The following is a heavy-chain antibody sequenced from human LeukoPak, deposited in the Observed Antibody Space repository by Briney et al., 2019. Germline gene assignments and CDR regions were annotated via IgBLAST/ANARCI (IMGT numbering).Heavy chain of an antibody. J-gene: IGHJ4*02. D-gene: IGHD1-26*01. CDR2: VSGGSAGST. CDR1: GFTFSTYA. V-gene: IGHV3-23*01. Sequence: PGGSLRLSCAASGFTFSTYAMSWVRQAPGKGLEWVSSVSGGSAGSTYYADSVKGRFTISRDSSKNTLYLQMKSLRAEDTAVYYCAKVRAPRQYYFDYWGQGTLVTVSS. CDR3: AKVRAPRQYYFDY.